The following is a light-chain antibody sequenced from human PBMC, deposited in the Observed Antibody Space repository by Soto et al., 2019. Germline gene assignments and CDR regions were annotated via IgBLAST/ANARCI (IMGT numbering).Light chain of an antibody. CDR2: GAT. V-gene: IGKV3-15*01. J-gene: IGKJ1*01. CDR1: QSVSSN. CDR3: QKYNNCPKT. Sequence: EIVMTQSPATLSVSPGERATLSCRASQSVSSNLAWYQQKPGQAPRLLIYGATTRATVITARFSGSGSVTEFTLTISSLQSEDFAVYYCQKYNNCPKTFGQGTKVEIK.